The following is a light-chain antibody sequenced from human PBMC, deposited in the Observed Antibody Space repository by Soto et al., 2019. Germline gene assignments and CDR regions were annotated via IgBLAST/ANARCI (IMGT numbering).Light chain of an antibody. CDR2: AAS. CDR1: QGIRSY. V-gene: IGKV1-8*01. J-gene: IGKJ4*01. Sequence: AIRMTRPPSSLSASTGDRVTITCRPSQGIRSYLAWYQQKPGKAPKLLVYAASTLQSGVPSRFSGSGSGTDFTLTISSLQSEDFATYYCQQCYSYPPTFGGGTKVEIK. CDR3: QQCYSYPPT.